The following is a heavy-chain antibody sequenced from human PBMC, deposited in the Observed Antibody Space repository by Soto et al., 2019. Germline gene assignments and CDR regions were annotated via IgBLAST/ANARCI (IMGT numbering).Heavy chain of an antibody. J-gene: IGHJ6*02. Sequence: EVQLVETGGGLIQPGGSLRLSCAVSGFSVSSNFMSWVRQAPGKGLEWVSVMYSSGTIHDADSVKGRFTISRDNSKNTVYLELNSLRVDDTAVYYCASSSRKDYNSAMDTWGQGTTVIVSS. CDR2: MYSSGTI. V-gene: IGHV3-53*02. D-gene: IGHD6-6*01. CDR3: ASSSRKDYNSAMDT. CDR1: GFSVSSNF.